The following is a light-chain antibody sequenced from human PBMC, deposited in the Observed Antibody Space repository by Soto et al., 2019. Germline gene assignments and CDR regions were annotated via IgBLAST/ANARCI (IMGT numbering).Light chain of an antibody. CDR3: SSYSDMNTQV. Sequence: QSALTQPASVSGLPGQSITISCTGTSSDIGAYNYVSWYQQHPGRAPKLILYDVNNRPSGIANRFTGSKSGNTASLTVSGLQDEDEPDYYCSSYSDMNTQVFGGGTKLAVL. V-gene: IGLV2-14*03. J-gene: IGLJ2*01. CDR2: DVN. CDR1: SSDIGAYNY.